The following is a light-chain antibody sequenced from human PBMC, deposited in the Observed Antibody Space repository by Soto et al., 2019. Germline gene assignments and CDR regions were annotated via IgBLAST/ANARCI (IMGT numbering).Light chain of an antibody. V-gene: IGLV2-8*01. CDR1: SSYVGGYNY. Sequence: QSALTQPPSASVSPGQSVTISCTGTSSYVGGYNYVSWYQQYPGRAPKLMIYAVTKRPSGVPDRFSGSKSGNTASLTVSGLQAEDEADYYCSSYAASNNFYFVFGGGTKLTVL. CDR2: AVT. J-gene: IGLJ3*02. CDR3: SSYAASNNFYFV.